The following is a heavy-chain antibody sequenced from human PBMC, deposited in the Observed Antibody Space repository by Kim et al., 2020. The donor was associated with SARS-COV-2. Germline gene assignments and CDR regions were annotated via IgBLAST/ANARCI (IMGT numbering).Heavy chain of an antibody. Sequence: SETLSLTCAVYGGSFSGYYWSWIRQPPGKGLEWIGEINHSGSTNYNPSLKSRVTISVDTSKNQFSLKLSSVTAADTAVYYCARRIAAAAPRRTPYDWFDPWGQGTLVTVSS. CDR1: GGSFSGYY. V-gene: IGHV4-34*01. D-gene: IGHD6-13*01. J-gene: IGHJ5*02. CDR2: INHSGST. CDR3: ARRIAAAAPRRTPYDWFDP.